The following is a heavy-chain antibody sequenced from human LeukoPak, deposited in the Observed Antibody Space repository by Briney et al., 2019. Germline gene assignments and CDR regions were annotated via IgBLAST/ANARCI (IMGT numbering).Heavy chain of an antibody. CDR1: GFTFSSYS. V-gene: IGHV3-21*01. D-gene: IGHD3-10*01. Sequence: GGSLRLSCAVSGFTFSSYSMDWVRQAPGKGLEWISSISSSSSYMYYADSVEGRFTISRDNAKNSLYLQMNSLRAEDTAVYYCARVVPPYGSGSRYYYMDVWGKGTTVTVSS. CDR2: ISSSSSYM. J-gene: IGHJ6*03. CDR3: ARVVPPYGSGSRYYYMDV.